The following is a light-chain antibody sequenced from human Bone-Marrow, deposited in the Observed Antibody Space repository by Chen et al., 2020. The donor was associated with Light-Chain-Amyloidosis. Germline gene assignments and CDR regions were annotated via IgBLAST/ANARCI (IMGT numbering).Light chain of an antibody. CDR1: QSLLYSSNKENY. J-gene: IGKJ2*01. CDR3: QQYYTTPRT. CDR2: WAS. V-gene: IGKV4-1*01. Sequence: DIVMTQSPDSLAVSLGERATIKCKSSQSLLYSSNKENYLAWYQQKPRQSPKLLIYWASTRESGVPDRFSGRGSGTDFTLTISGLQAEDVAVYYCQQYYTTPRTFGQGTKLEIK.